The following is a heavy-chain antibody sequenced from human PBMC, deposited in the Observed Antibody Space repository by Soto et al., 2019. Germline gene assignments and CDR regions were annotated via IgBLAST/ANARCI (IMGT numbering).Heavy chain of an antibody. CDR2: VYHTGTT. V-gene: IGHV4-31*02. CDR1: GGPVSGDDLY. Sequence: SETLSLTCAVSGGPVSGDDLYWSWIRHLPGKGLEWIANVYHTGTTYYNPSLKSRVSMSVDTSQNQFSLILASVTAADTAVYYCARALVTDYNSRDYHYYFAMDVWGQGTSVTV. CDR3: ARALVTDYNSRDYHYYFAMDV. D-gene: IGHD3-22*01. J-gene: IGHJ6*02.